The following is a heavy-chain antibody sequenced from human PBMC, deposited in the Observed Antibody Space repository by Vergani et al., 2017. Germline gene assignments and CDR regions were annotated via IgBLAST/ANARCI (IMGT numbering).Heavy chain of an antibody. V-gene: IGHV4-39*01. J-gene: IGHJ2*01. CDR1: GGSINPSSSF. D-gene: IGHD3-16*01. CDR3: GGGRGDNWYFDL. CDR2: INYVGRT. Sequence: QLQLQESGPGLVKPSETLSLICTVSGGSINPSSSFWGWIRQSPGKGLEWIGSINYVGRTYYIPSLQSRATVFVDTSKSQFSLNLTSVTAAETAVYYCGGGRGDNWYFDLWGRGTLVTVSS.